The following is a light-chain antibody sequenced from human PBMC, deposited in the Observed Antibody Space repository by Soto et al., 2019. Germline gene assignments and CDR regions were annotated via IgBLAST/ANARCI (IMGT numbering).Light chain of an antibody. J-gene: IGLJ3*02. CDR2: SNN. V-gene: IGLV1-40*01. CDR1: SSNIGAGYD. Sequence: QSALTQPPSVSGAPGQRVTISCTGSSSNIGAGYDVHWYQQLPGTAPKLLIYSNNNRPSGVPDRFSGSKSGTSASLAITGLQAEDEADYYCQSFHSSLSGWVFGGGTKLTVL. CDR3: QSFHSSLSGWV.